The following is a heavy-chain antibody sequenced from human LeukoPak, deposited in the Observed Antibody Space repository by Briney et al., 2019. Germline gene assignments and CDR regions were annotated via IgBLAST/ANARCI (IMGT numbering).Heavy chain of an antibody. Sequence: SETLSLTCTVSGGSINNYYWSWIRQPPGKGLEWIGHISYSGNTNYNSSFRSRVTISVDTSNNQFSLRLSSVTAADTAVYYCARDSYTGSHFEDTFDIWGQGTMVTVSS. CDR3: ARDSYTGSHFEDTFDI. CDR2: ISYSGNT. CDR1: GGSINNYY. V-gene: IGHV4-59*01. J-gene: IGHJ3*02. D-gene: IGHD1-26*01.